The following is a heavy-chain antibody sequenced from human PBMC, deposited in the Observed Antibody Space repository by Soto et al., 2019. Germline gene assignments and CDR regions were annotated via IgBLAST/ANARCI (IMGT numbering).Heavy chain of an antibody. D-gene: IGHD3-10*01. CDR3: AKHSYTWFGEFYGIDV. Sequence: QVQLVESGGGVVQPGRSLRLSCAASGFTFSTYAMHWVRQAPGKGLEWVADISYDGSYRHYADSLKGRFTISRDNSKNTRYLLMNSLRAEDTAVYYCAKHSYTWFGEFYGIDVWGQGTTVTVSS. J-gene: IGHJ6*02. CDR1: GFTFSTYA. V-gene: IGHV3-30*18. CDR2: ISYDGSYR.